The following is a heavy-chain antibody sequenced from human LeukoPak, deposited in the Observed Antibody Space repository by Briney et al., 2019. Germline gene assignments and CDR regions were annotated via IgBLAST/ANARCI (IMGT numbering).Heavy chain of an antibody. CDR3: AKDSRNLPFDY. V-gene: IGHV3-30*02. CDR2: IRSDGSNK. J-gene: IGHJ4*02. CDR1: GFTFSSYA. D-gene: IGHD1-14*01. Sequence: PGGSLRLSCAASGFTFSSYAMHWVRQAPGKGLEWVAFIRSDGSNKYYSDSVKGRFTISRDNSKNTLYLQMNRLRAEDTAVYYCAKDSRNLPFDYWGQGTLVTVSS.